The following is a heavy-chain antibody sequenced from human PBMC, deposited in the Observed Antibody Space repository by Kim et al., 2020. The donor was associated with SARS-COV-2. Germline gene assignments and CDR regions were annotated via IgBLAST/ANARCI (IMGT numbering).Heavy chain of an antibody. CDR3: AKDCLVVTSSIGAFDI. Sequence: GGSLRLSCAASGFTFSSYAMSWVRQAPGKGLEWVSAISGSGGSTYYADSVKGRFTISRDNSKNTLYLQMNSLRAEDTAVYYCAKDCLVVTSSIGAFDIWGQGTMVTVSS. V-gene: IGHV3-23*01. D-gene: IGHD2-21*02. CDR2: ISGSGGST. CDR1: GFTFSSYA. J-gene: IGHJ3*02.